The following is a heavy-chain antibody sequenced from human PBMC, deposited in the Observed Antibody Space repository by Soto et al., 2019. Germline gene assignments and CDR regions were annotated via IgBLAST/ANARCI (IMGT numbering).Heavy chain of an antibody. D-gene: IGHD3-3*02. CDR2: NYRSGTT. J-gene: IGHJ1*01. V-gene: IGHV4-59*01. Sequence: SGTLALSCAVSGVAISTYGWSWSRQPTGKGLEWMGYNYRSGTTNYNPSLKRRVTISVDKSKNEFCLRLTSVTAADTAITYCVGEAYISDGPAIDHSGQGTLVTVSS. CDR1: GVAISTYG. CDR3: VGEAYISDGPAIDH.